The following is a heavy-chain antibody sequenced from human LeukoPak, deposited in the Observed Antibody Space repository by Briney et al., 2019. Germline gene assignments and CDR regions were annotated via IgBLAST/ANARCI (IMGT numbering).Heavy chain of an antibody. J-gene: IGHJ6*02. V-gene: IGHV3-9*01. CDR3: AKDMVAVAGKGYYYYGMDV. Sequence: PGRSLRLSCAASGFTFDDYAMHWVRQAPRKGPEWVSGISWNSGSIGYADSVKGRFTISRDNAKNSLYLQMNSLRAEDTALYYCAKDMVAVAGKGYYYYGMDVWGQGTTVTVSS. CDR1: GFTFDDYA. D-gene: IGHD6-19*01. CDR2: ISWNSGSI.